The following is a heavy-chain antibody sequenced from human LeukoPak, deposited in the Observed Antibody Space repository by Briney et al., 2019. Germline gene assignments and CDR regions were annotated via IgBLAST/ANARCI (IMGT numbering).Heavy chain of an antibody. CDR1: GFTFSNFW. J-gene: IGHJ6*02. CDR2: IKQDGSEK. CDR3: ARRNAMDV. Sequence: GGSLRLSCAASGFTFSNFWMSWVRQAPGKGLEWVANIKQDGSEKHYVDSVKGRFTTSRDNAKNSLYLQMNSLRAEDTAVYYCARRNAMDVWGQGTTVIVFS. V-gene: IGHV3-7*03.